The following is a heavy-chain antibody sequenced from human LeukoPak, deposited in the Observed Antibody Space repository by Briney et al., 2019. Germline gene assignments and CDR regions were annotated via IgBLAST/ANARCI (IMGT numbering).Heavy chain of an antibody. J-gene: IGHJ6*03. D-gene: IGHD6-6*01. CDR2: MNPNSGGT. Sequence: GASVKVSCKASGYTFTDYYIHWVRQAPGQGLERMAWMNPNSGGTSYAQKFQGRVTMTRDTSISTAYMELSRLRSDDTAVYYCARESRSIAARHLATGYYYYMDVWGKGTTVTVSS. CDR1: GYTFTDYY. V-gene: IGHV1-2*02. CDR3: ARESRSIAARHLATGYYYYMDV.